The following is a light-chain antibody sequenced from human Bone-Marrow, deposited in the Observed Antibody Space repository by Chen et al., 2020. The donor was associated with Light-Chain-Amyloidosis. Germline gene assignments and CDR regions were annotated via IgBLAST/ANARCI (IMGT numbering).Light chain of an antibody. CDR1: NIGSTS. CDR3: QVWDRSSDRPV. Sequence: SDVLTQPSSASVASGQTATIACGGNNIGSTSVHWYQQTPGQAPLLVVYDDSDRPSGIPERLSGSNSGKTATLTISRVEAGDEADYYCQVWDRSSDRPVFGGGTKLTVL. V-gene: IGLV3-21*02. J-gene: IGLJ3*02. CDR2: DDS.